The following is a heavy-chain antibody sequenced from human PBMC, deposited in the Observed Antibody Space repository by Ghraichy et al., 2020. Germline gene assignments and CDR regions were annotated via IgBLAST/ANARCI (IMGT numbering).Heavy chain of an antibody. CDR2: ISWNSGSI. D-gene: IGHD3-22*01. CDR1: GFTFDDYA. Sequence: GGSLRLSCAASGFTFDDYAMHWVRQAPGKGLEWVSGISWNSGSIGYADSVKGRFTISRDNAKNSLYLQMNSLRAEDTALYYCAKDPYPYYYDSSIGRNYFDYWGQGTLVTVSS. V-gene: IGHV3-9*01. CDR3: AKDPYPYYYDSSIGRNYFDY. J-gene: IGHJ4*02.